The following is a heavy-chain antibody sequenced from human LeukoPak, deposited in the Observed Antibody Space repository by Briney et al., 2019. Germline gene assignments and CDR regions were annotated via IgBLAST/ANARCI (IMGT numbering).Heavy chain of an antibody. V-gene: IGHV4-59*01. J-gene: IGHJ5*01. CDR2: IYYGGST. CDR1: GDSIGSYY. Sequence: PSETLSLTCSVSGDSIGSYYWTWIRQSPGKGLGWIGYIYYGGSTNYSPSLKSRVSISVDTSNNQFSLQLRSVSAADTAIYYCARGRARDGSYPWSDSWGQGTLVTVSS. CDR3: ARGRARDGSYPWSDS. D-gene: IGHD3-16*02.